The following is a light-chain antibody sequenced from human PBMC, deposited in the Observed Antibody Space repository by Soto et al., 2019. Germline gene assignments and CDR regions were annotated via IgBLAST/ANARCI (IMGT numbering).Light chain of an antibody. Sequence: EIVMTQSPATLSVSPGERATLSCSASQSVSSNLAWYQQKPGQAPRLLIYGASTRATGIPARFSGSGSGTEFTLTISSLKSEDCAVYYCHQRSNWLFTFGPGTKVDIK. V-gene: IGKV3-15*01. J-gene: IGKJ3*01. CDR2: GAS. CDR1: QSVSSN. CDR3: HQRSNWLFT.